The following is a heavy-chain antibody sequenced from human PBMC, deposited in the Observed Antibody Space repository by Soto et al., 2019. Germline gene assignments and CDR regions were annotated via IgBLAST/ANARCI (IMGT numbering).Heavy chain of an antibody. CDR3: ARIPSSGYRGSYYFDY. V-gene: IGHV2-70*01. Sequence: SGTSLVKPTQTLTLTCTFSGFSLSTSGMCVSWIRQPPGKALEWLALIDWDDDKYYSTSLKTRLTISKDTSKNQVVLTMTNMDPVDTATYYCARIPSSGYRGSYYFDYWGQGTLVTVSS. J-gene: IGHJ4*02. D-gene: IGHD3-22*01. CDR2: IDWDDDK. CDR1: GFSLSTSGMC.